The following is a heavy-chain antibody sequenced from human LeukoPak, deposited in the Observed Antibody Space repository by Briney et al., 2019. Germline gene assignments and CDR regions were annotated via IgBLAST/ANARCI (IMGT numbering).Heavy chain of an antibody. CDR3: ARAVEMATITWFDP. D-gene: IGHD5-24*01. Sequence: SETLSLTCTVSGGSISSYYWSWIRQPPGKGLEWIGYIYYSGSTNYNPSLKSRVTISVDTSKNQFSLKLSSVTAADTAVYYCARAVEMATITWFDPWGQGTLVTVSS. V-gene: IGHV4-59*08. J-gene: IGHJ5*02. CDR1: GGSISSYY. CDR2: IYYSGST.